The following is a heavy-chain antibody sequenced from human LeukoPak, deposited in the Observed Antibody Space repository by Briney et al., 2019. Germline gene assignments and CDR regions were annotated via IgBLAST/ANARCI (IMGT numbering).Heavy chain of an antibody. Sequence: GGSLRLSCAASGFTFSSYSMNWVRQAPGKGLEWVSSISSSSSYIYYADSVKGRFTISRDYAKNSLYLQMNSLRAEDTAVYYCARDSLMVRGVHNYWGQGTLVTVSS. CDR3: ARDSLMVRGVHNY. V-gene: IGHV3-21*01. CDR2: ISSSSSYI. CDR1: GFTFSSYS. D-gene: IGHD3-10*01. J-gene: IGHJ4*02.